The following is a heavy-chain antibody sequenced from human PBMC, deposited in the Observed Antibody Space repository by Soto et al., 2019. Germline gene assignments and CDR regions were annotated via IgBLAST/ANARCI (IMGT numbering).Heavy chain of an antibody. J-gene: IGHJ4*02. Sequence: ETLSLTCTVSGGSISSSSYYWGWIRQPPGKGLEWIGSIYYSGSTYYNPSLKSRVTISVDTSKNQFSLKLSSVTAADTAVYYCARGRDFWSGYLKPFDYWGQGTLVTVSS. V-gene: IGHV4-39*01. CDR3: ARGRDFWSGYLKPFDY. D-gene: IGHD3-3*01. CDR1: GGSISSSSYY. CDR2: IYYSGST.